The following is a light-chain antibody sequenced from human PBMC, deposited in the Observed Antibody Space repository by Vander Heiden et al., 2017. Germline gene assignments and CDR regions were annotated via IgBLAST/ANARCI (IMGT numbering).Light chain of an antibody. CDR2: GKN. J-gene: IGLJ2*01. Sequence: SSELTQDPAVSVALGQTVRITCQGDSLSSYYASWYQQKPVQAPVLVIYGKNKRPSGSPDRFSGSSSGNTASLTITGAQAEDEADYYCNSRDSSGNHLGVVFGGGTKLTVL. CDR3: NSRDSSGNHLGVV. CDR1: SLSSYY. V-gene: IGLV3-19*01.